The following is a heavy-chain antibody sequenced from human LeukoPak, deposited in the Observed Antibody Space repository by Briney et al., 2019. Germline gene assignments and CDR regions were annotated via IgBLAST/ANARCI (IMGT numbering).Heavy chain of an antibody. D-gene: IGHD6-13*01. CDR3: AKTAGYSNTWYVQ. V-gene: IGHV3-23*01. CDR1: GFPFSSYA. CDR2: ISGGATT. J-gene: IGHJ5*02. Sequence: GGSLRLSCEASGFPFSSYAMSWVRQAPGKGLEWVSGISGGATTYYADSVKGRFTISRDNSKNTLYLQMNSLRTEDTAVYYCAKTAGYSNTWYVQWGQGTLVTVSS.